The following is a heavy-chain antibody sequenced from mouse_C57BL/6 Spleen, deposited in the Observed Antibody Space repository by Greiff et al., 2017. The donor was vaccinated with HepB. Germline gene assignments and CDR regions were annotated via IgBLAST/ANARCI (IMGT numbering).Heavy chain of an antibody. CDR1: GFTFSSYA. V-gene: IGHV5-9-1*02. J-gene: IGHJ1*03. Sequence: EVQVVESGEGLVKPGGSLKLSCAASGFTFSSYAMSWVRQTPEKRLEWVTYISSGGDYIYYADTVKGRFTISRDNARNTLYLQMSSLKSEDTAMYYCTRYSSYWYFDVWGTGTTVTVSS. CDR3: TRYSSYWYFDV. D-gene: IGHD2-5*01. CDR2: ISSGGDYI.